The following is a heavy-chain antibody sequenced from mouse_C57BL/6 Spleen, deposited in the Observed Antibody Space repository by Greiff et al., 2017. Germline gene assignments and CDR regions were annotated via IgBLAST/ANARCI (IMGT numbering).Heavy chain of an antibody. V-gene: IGHV5-9*01. Sequence: EVMLVESGGGLVKPGGSLKLSCAASGFTFSSYTMSWVRQTPEKRLEWVATISGGGGNTYYPDSVKGRFTISRDNAKNTLYLQMSSLRSEDTALYYCARQGYDYDEGWFAYWGQGTLVTVSA. CDR1: GFTFSSYT. D-gene: IGHD2-4*01. CDR3: ARQGYDYDEGWFAY. J-gene: IGHJ3*01. CDR2: ISGGGGNT.